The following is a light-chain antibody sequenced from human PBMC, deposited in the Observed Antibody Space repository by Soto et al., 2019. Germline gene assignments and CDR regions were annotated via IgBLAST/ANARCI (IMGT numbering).Light chain of an antibody. CDR2: TND. J-gene: IGLJ1*01. Sequence: QSVLTQPPSASGTPGQRVTTSCSGGSSNIGSHTVSWYQQLPGAAPTLLIYTNDQRPSGVPDRFSGSKSGTSASLAISGLQSEDEADYYCAAWDDSLNGYVFGTGTKVTVL. CDR1: SSNIGSHT. CDR3: AAWDDSLNGYV. V-gene: IGLV1-44*01.